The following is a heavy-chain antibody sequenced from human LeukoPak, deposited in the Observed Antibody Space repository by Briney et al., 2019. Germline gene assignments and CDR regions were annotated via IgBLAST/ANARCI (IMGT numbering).Heavy chain of an antibody. CDR1: GYTFTGYY. V-gene: IGHV1-2*02. J-gene: IGHJ4*02. CDR3: ARTHILTGYYRLKD. CDR2: INPNSGGT. D-gene: IGHD3-9*01. Sequence: ASVKVSCKASGYTFTGYYMHWVRQAPGQGLEWMGWINPNSGGTNYAQKFQGRVTMTRDTSISTAYMELSSLRSEDTAVYYCARTHILTGYYRLKDWGQGTLVTVSS.